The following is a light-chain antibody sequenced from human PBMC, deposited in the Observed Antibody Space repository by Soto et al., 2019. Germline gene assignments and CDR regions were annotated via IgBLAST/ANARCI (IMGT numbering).Light chain of an antibody. V-gene: IGKV3-20*01. J-gene: IGKJ4*01. CDR1: QSAGSNY. CDR3: QVYDRSPL. Sequence: EIVLTQSPDTLSLSPGERATLSCRASQSAGSNYLAWYQQKPGQAPRLLMYDASGRASGIPDRFTGSGSGTDFTLTISSLEPEDFGVYYCQVYDRSPLFGGGTKVDIK. CDR2: DAS.